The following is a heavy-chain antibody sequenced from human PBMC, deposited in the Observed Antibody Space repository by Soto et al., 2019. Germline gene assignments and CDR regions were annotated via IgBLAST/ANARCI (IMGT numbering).Heavy chain of an antibody. CDR2: IWYDGSYK. D-gene: IGHD4-17*01. Sequence: QVQLVESGGGVVQPGRSLRLSCATSGFTFSRYGMHWVRQAPGKGLEWVALIWYDGSYKNYADSVKGRFTISRDNSKNTLYLQMNSLRAEDTAVYYCARDLNDYGDRGLSYWGQGTLVTVSS. CDR1: GFTFSRYG. V-gene: IGHV3-33*01. CDR3: ARDLNDYGDRGLSY. J-gene: IGHJ4*02.